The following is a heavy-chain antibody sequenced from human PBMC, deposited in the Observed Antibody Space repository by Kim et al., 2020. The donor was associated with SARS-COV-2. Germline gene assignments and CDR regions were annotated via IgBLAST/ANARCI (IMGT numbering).Heavy chain of an antibody. CDR3: ARGRLGIAAHWFDP. J-gene: IGHJ5*02. Sequence: ASVKVSCKASGYTFTSYAMNWVRQAPGQGLEWMGWSNTNTGNPTYAQGFTGRFVFSLDTSVSTAYLQISSLKAEDTAVYYCARGRLGIAAHWFDPWGQGTLGTVSS. CDR2: SNTNTGNP. D-gene: IGHD6-6*01. V-gene: IGHV7-4-1*02. CDR1: GYTFTSYA.